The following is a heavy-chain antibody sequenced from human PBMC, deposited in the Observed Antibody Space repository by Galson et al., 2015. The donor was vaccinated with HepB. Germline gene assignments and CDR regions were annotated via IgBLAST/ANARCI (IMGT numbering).Heavy chain of an antibody. CDR1: GYTFTSYG. CDR3: ARDPPDY. V-gene: IGHV1-18*01. CDR2: ISTYSGTT. Sequence: SVKVSCKASGYTFTSYGINWVRQAPGQGLEWMGWISTYSGTTNYAQSLQGRVAVTTDTSTNTAYMEVRSLTSDDTAVYYCARDPPDYWGQGTLVTVSS. J-gene: IGHJ4*02.